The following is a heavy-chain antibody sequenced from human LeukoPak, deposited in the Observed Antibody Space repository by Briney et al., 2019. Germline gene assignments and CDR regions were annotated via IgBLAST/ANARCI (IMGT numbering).Heavy chain of an antibody. V-gene: IGHV3-21*01. Sequence: GGSLRLSCAASRFTFSSYSMNWVRQAAGKGLEWVSSISSSSSYIYYADSVKGRFTISRDNAKNSLYLQMYSLRAEDTAVYYCASYSGYGGWGQGTLVTVSS. J-gene: IGHJ4*02. CDR3: ASYSGYGG. CDR1: RFTFSSYS. CDR2: ISSSSSYI. D-gene: IGHD5-12*01.